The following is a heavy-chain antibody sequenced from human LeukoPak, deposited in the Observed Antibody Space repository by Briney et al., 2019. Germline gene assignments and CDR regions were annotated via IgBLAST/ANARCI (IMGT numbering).Heavy chain of an antibody. D-gene: IGHD3-9*01. J-gene: IGHJ4*02. CDR1: GFTFSSYS. V-gene: IGHV3-48*02. CDR3: AREGIPVGVRYNDY. Sequence: PGGSLRLSCAASGFTFSSYSMNWVRQAPGKGLEWVSYISSSSSTKFHADSVKGLFTISRDNAKNSLYLQMNSLRDEDTAVYYCAREGIPVGVRYNDYWGQGTLVTVSS. CDR2: ISSSSSTK.